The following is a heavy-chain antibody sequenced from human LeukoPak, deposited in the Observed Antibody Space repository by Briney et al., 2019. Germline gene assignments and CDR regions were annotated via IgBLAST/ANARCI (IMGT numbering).Heavy chain of an antibody. J-gene: IGHJ6*02. CDR1: GDSISGSGSY. D-gene: IGHD5-18*01. CDR2: IFYSGYT. V-gene: IGHV4-31*03. CDR3: AKEAEGYSYRNPYYYYGMDV. Sequence: SETLSLTCTVSGDSISGSGSYWSWIRQHPGKGLEWIGYIFYSGYTYYNPSLKSRASISVDTSRNHFSLKLSSVTAADTAVYYCAKEAEGYSYRNPYYYYGMDVWGQGTTVTVSS.